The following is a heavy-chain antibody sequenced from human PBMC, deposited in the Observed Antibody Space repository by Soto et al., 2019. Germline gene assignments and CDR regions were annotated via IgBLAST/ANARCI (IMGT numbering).Heavy chain of an antibody. D-gene: IGHD4-4*01. Sequence: LRVCCGAAWFNSVYYAISRVLQAPGKGLEWVSAISGSGGSTYYADSVKGRFTISRDNAKNSLFLQMSSLRAEDTAVYYCAKDRRYSNPSDFDYWGQGTLVTVSS. CDR3: AKDRRYSNPSDFDY. J-gene: IGHJ4*02. CDR2: ISGSGGST. V-gene: IGHV3-23*01. CDR1: WFNSVYYA.